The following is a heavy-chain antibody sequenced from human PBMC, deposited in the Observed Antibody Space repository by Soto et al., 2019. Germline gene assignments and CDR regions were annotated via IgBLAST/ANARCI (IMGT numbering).Heavy chain of an antibody. Sequence: LSLTCTVSGDSFSSDDYYWSWIRQPPGKGLEWIGYISYRVDTYYSPSLKSRVTMSLDTSKNQFSLNVSSVTAADTAVYYCARVAGVAYCGGDCYPFDYWGQGPRSPSPQ. J-gene: IGHJ4*02. CDR1: GDSFSSDDYY. CDR3: ARVAGVAYCGGDCYPFDY. V-gene: IGHV4-30-4*08. CDR2: ISYRVDT. D-gene: IGHD2-21*02.